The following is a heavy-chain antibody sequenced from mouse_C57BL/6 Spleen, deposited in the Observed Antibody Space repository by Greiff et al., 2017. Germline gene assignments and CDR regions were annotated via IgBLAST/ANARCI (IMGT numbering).Heavy chain of an antibody. CDR1: GYTFTSYG. CDR3: ARGGDYGSSYGYFDV. J-gene: IGHJ1*03. D-gene: IGHD1-1*01. V-gene: IGHV1-81*01. CDR2: IYPRSGNT. Sequence: VKLQESGAELARPGASVKLSCKASGYTFTSYGISWVKQRTGQGLEWIGEIYPRSGNTYYNEKFKGKATLTADKSSSTAYMELRSLTSEDSAVYFCARGGDYGSSYGYFDVWGTGTTVTVSS.